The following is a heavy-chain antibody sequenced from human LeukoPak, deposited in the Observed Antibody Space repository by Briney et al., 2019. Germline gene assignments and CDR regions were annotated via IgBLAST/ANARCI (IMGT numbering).Heavy chain of an antibody. Sequence: PGGSLRLSCAASGFTVSSNYMSWVRQAPGKGLEWVSVIYSGGSTYYADSVKGRFTISRDNSKNTLYLQMNSLRAEDTAVYYCARSSVGAIPFDYWGQGTLVTVSS. CDR1: GFTVSSNY. V-gene: IGHV3-53*01. D-gene: IGHD1-26*01. J-gene: IGHJ4*02. CDR2: IYSGGST. CDR3: ARSSVGAIPFDY.